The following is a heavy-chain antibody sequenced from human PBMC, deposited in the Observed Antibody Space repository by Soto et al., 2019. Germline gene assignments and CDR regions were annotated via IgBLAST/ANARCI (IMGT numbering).Heavy chain of an antibody. Sequence: GESLKISCKGSGYSFTSYWISWVRQMPGKGLEWMGRIDPSDSYTNYSPSFQGHVTISADKSISTAYLQWSSLKASDTAMYYCARRSSGYNYYCYYGMAVWGQGTRVTFSS. CDR2: IDPSDSYT. V-gene: IGHV5-10-1*01. J-gene: IGHJ6*02. D-gene: IGHD3-22*01. CDR1: GYSFTSYW. CDR3: ARRSSGYNYYCYYGMAV.